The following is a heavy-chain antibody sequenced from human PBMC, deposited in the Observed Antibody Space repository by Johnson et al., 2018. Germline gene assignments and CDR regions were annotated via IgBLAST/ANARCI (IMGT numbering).Heavy chain of an antibody. CDR2: ISSDGSNQ. J-gene: IGHJ1*01. Sequence: QVQLVESGGGVVQPGRSLRLSCAASGFTFSSYGMHWVRQAPGKGLEWVAVISSDGSNQYYADSVKGRFTFPRDNPRNTLYLQMNSLGAGDTAVYYGAKGDSGWGVQHWGQGTLVTVSS. V-gene: IGHV3-30*18. CDR3: AKGDSGWGVQH. D-gene: IGHD6-19*01. CDR1: GFTFSSYG.